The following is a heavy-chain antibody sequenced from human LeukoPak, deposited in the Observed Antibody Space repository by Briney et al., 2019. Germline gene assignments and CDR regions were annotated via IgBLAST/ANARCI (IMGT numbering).Heavy chain of an antibody. CDR2: INPNSGDT. D-gene: IGHD5-12*01. V-gene: IGHV1-2*02. Sequence: GASVKVSCKASGYIFTDYYMYWVRQAPGQGLEWMGWINPNSGDTNYAQKFQGRVTMTRDTSITTAYMELRRLRSGDTAVYYCARPLGEYCGYDRAFDYWGQGTLVTVSS. CDR3: ARPLGEYCGYDRAFDY. J-gene: IGHJ4*02. CDR1: GYIFTDYY.